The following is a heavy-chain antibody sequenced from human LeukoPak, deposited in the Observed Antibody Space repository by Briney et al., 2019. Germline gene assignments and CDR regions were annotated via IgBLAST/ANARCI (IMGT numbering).Heavy chain of an antibody. J-gene: IGHJ1*01. Sequence: GGSLRLSCAASGFTFSDYYMSWIRQAPGKGLEWVSYISSSGSTIYYADSVKGRFTISRDNAKNSLYLQMNSLRAEDTAVYYCARDGEVTTVTFEYFQHWGQGTLVTVSS. CDR2: ISSSGSTI. CDR1: GFTFSDYY. CDR3: ARDGEVTTVTFEYFQH. V-gene: IGHV3-11*04. D-gene: IGHD4-17*01.